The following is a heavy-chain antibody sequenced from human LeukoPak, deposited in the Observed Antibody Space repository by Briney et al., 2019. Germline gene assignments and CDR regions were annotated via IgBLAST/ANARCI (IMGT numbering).Heavy chain of an antibody. D-gene: IGHD1-26*01. Sequence: GGSLRLSCAASGFTFSSYAMHWVRQAPGKGLEYVSAISSNGGSTYYANSVKGRFPISRDNSKNTLYLQMGSLRAEDMAVYYCARDVGPFDYWGQGTLVTVSS. CDR2: ISSNGGST. J-gene: IGHJ4*02. V-gene: IGHV3-64*01. CDR3: ARDVGPFDY. CDR1: GFTFSSYA.